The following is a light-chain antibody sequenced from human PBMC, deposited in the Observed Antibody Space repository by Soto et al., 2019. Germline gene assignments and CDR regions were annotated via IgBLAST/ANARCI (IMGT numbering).Light chain of an antibody. CDR1: SSDVTGYNF. CDR3: SSYAYGDKV. V-gene: IGLV2-8*01. J-gene: IGLJ1*01. CDR2: DVN. Sequence: QSVLTQPPSASGSPGQSVTISCAGTSSDVTGYNFVSWYQQHPGKAPKLMIYDVNKRPSGVPDRFSGSKSGNMASLTVSGLQADDEADYYCSSYAYGDKVFGTGTKVTVL.